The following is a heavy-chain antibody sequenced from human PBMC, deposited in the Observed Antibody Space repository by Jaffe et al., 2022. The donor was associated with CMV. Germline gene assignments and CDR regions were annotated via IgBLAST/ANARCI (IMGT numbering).Heavy chain of an antibody. J-gene: IGHJ4*02. V-gene: IGHV3-33*08. CDR1: GFTFSDYG. D-gene: IGHD6-19*01. Sequence: QVQLVESGGGVVQPGRSLRLSCAASGFTFSDYGMHWVRQAPGKGLEWVAGIWYDGSNKFYVDYVKGRFTISRDNSRNTLFLQMNSLRVDDTAIYYCARDSWDSSGRGDYWGQGAQVTVSS. CDR2: IWYDGSNK. CDR3: ARDSWDSSGRGDY.